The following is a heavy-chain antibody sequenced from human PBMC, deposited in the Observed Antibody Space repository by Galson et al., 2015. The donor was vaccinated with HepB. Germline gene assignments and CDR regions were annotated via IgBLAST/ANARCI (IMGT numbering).Heavy chain of an antibody. Sequence: SLRLSCAASGFTFSDYYMSWIRQAPGKGLEWVSYISSSGSTMYYADSVKGRFTISRDNAKNSLYLQMNSLRAEDTAMYYCARDCFWSGYYWGWFDPWGQGTLVTVSS. J-gene: IGHJ5*02. CDR1: GFTFSDYY. CDR3: ARDCFWSGYYWGWFDP. D-gene: IGHD3-3*01. V-gene: IGHV3-11*01. CDR2: ISSSGSTM.